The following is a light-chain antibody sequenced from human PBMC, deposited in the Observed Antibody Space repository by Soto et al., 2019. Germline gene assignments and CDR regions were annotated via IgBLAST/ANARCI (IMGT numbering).Light chain of an antibody. J-gene: IGKJ3*01. CDR3: QHYGSALFT. Sequence: EIVLTQSPGTLSLSPGEKATLSCRASQSFSSSYLAQHQQKPGQPPTLLIYGLTSRATGIPDRFSGSGSGTDFSLTISRLEPEDFAVYYCQHYGSALFTFGPGTKVDVK. CDR1: QSFSSSY. V-gene: IGKV3-20*01. CDR2: GLT.